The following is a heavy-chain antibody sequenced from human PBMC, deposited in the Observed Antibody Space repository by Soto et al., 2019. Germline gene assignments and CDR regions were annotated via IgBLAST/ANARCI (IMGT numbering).Heavy chain of an antibody. J-gene: IGHJ4*02. CDR1: RFTFSAYE. V-gene: IGHV3-48*03. CDR3: VRYCGTTLCNGVATRTFDY. Sequence: PGGSLRLSCAASRFTFSAYEMHWFRQAPGKGLEWVSYISTSGSTVYYADSVKGRFTVSRDNTRNSLYLQMDSLRDEDTALYYCVRYCGTTLCNGVATRTFDYWGQGTRVTSPQ. D-gene: IGHD5-12*01. CDR2: ISTSGSTV.